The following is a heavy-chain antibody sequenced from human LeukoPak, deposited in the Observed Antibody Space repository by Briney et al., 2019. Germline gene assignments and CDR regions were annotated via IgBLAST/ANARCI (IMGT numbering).Heavy chain of an antibody. CDR3: ARGKGTTVTTNFDI. Sequence: SETLSLTCTVSGYSISSGFYWGWIRQPPGKGLEWIGSIYHSGSTHYNSSLKSRVTISVDTSKNQLSLKLSSVTAADTAVYYCARGKGTTVTTNFDIWGQGTMVTVSS. CDR2: IYHSGST. J-gene: IGHJ3*02. D-gene: IGHD4-17*01. CDR1: GYSISSGFY. V-gene: IGHV4-38-2*02.